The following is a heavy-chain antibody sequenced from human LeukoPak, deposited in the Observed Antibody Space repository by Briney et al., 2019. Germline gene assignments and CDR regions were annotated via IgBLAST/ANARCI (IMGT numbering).Heavy chain of an antibody. J-gene: IGHJ4*02. CDR1: GGTFSSYA. Sequence: SVKVSCKASGGTFSSYAISWVRQAPGQGLEWMGRIIPIFGTANYAQKFQGRVTITTDESTSTAYMELSSLRSEDTAVYYCAIVVVPAAMFFDYWGQGTLVTVSS. CDR3: AIVVVPAAMFFDY. V-gene: IGHV1-69*05. CDR2: IIPIFGTA. D-gene: IGHD2-2*01.